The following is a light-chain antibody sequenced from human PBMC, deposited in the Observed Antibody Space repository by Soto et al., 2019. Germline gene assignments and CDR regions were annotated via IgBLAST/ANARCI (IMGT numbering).Light chain of an antibody. CDR1: SNDIGLYNY. V-gene: IGLV2-14*01. Sequence: QSALAQPASVSGSPGQSITISCTGTSNDIGLYNYVSWYQQHPGKAPTLIIYVVSSRPSGISNRFSASKSGNTASLTISGLQAEDEADYYCASYARGSTLVVFGGGTKLTVL. CDR3: ASYARGSTLVV. J-gene: IGLJ2*01. CDR2: VVS.